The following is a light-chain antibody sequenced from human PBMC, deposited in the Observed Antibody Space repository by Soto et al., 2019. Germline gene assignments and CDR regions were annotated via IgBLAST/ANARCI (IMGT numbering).Light chain of an antibody. CDR2: VGTGGIVG. J-gene: IGLJ1*01. CDR1: SDYSNYN. CDR3: GEDHGSGSNFVYV. Sequence: QPVLTQPPSASASLGASVTLTCTLSSDYSNYNVDWYQQRPGKGPRFVMRVGTGGIVGSKGDGIPDRFSVLGSGLNRYLTIKNIQEEDASEYNCGEDHGSGSNFVYVFGPGTKVTV. V-gene: IGLV9-49*01.